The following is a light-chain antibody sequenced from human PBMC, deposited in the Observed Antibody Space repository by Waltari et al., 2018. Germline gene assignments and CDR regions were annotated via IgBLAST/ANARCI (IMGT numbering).Light chain of an antibody. CDR1: NIRSIS. V-gene: IGLV3-21*04. CDR3: QVWDSSSDRGV. Sequence: SYMLTPAPSVSVAPGMAVSLTCGGNNIRSISVLWYQQKPGQAPVLVIYSDSERPSGIRERLSGSNSGNTATLTINRVEAGDGADYYCQVWDSSSDRGVFGGGTKLTVL. CDR2: SDS. J-gene: IGLJ3*02.